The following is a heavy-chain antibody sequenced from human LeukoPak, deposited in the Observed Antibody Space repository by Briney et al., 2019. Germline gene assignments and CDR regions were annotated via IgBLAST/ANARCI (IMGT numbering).Heavy chain of an antibody. Sequence: GGSLRLSCAASGFTCTNYWMSWVRQAPGKGLELVANIKQDRSEKYYVDSVKGRFTISRDNAKNSLYLQMNSLRAEDTAVYYYARLREIPVFGVVTKSTSYFDYWGQGTLVTVSS. CDR2: IKQDRSEK. V-gene: IGHV3-7*01. CDR1: GFTCTNYW. J-gene: IGHJ4*02. CDR3: ARLREIPVFGVVTKSTSYFDY. D-gene: IGHD3-3*01.